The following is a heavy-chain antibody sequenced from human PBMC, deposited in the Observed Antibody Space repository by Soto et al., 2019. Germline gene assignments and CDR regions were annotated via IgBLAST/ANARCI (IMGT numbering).Heavy chain of an antibody. J-gene: IGHJ6*02. CDR1: GFTFSSYS. V-gene: IGHV3-21*01. CDR2: ISSSSSYI. CDR3: ARAWELRGMDV. D-gene: IGHD1-26*01. Sequence: LRLSCAASGFTFSSYSMNWVRQAPGKGLEWVSSISSSSSYIYYADSVKGRFTISRDNAKNSLYLQMNSLRAEDTAVYYCARAWELRGMDVWGQGTTVTVSS.